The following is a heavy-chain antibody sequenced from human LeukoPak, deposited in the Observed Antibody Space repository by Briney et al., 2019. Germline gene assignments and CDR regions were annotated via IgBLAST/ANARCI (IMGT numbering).Heavy chain of an antibody. V-gene: IGHV1-69*04. D-gene: IGHD2-2*01. CDR3: ARWAPSCSSASCPFYFDF. CDR2: IIPIFGIT. CDR1: GGTLLSYA. Sequence: GSSVKVSCKASGGTLLSYAINWVRQAPGQGLEWMGRIIPIFGITNYAQKFQARVTITADKSTGTAYMELSSLRSEDTAVYFCARWAPSCSSASCPFYFDFWGQGTLVTVSS. J-gene: IGHJ4*02.